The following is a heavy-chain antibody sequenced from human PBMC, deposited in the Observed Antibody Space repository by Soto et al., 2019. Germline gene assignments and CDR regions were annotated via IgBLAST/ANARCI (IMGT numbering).Heavy chain of an antibody. D-gene: IGHD3-22*01. V-gene: IGHV3-48*03. CDR3: ARGDYYDSSGSRTTDAFDI. Sequence: GGSLRLSCTASGFTFSSYEMNWVRQAPGKGQEWVSYISSSGSTIYYADSVKGRFTISRDNAKNSLYLQMNSLRAEDTAVYYCARGDYYDSSGSRTTDAFDIWGQGTMVTVSS. CDR2: ISSSGSTI. CDR1: GFTFSSYE. J-gene: IGHJ3*02.